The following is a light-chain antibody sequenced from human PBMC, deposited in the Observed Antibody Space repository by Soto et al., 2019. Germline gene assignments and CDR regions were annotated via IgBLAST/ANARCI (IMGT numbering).Light chain of an antibody. Sequence: DIQMTQSPSSLSPSVGERVTITCRASQSISSYLNWYQQKPGKAPKLLIYAASSLQSGVPSRFSGSGSGTDFTLTISSLQPEDFAPHYCQQSYSTPWTFGQGTKVEIK. CDR3: QQSYSTPWT. CDR2: AAS. J-gene: IGKJ1*01. V-gene: IGKV1-39*01. CDR1: QSISSY.